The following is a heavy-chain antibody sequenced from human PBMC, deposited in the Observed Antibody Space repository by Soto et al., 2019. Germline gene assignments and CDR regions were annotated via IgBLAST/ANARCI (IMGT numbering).Heavy chain of an antibody. V-gene: IGHV3-48*01. Sequence: EVQLVESGGSLIQPGGSLRLSCAASGFTFSSSSMNWVRQAPGKGLEWVSSITSSSGTIFYADSVKGRFTISRDNAKNSLYLQMNSLRAEDTAVYYCARDLVVPTIDDYYYYMDVWGKGTTVTVSS. CDR2: ITSSSGTI. CDR1: GFTFSSSS. CDR3: ARDLVVPTIDDYYYYMDV. J-gene: IGHJ6*03. D-gene: IGHD5-12*01.